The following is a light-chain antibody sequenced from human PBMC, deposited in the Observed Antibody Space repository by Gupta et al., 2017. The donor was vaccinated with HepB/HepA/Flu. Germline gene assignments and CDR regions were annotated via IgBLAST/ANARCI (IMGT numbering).Light chain of an antibody. J-gene: IGKJ5*01. V-gene: IGKV3-11*01. Sequence: EILLTQSPATLSLSPGEGATLSCRANESVSRYIAWYQRKPSQAPRLLIYDASYRATGIAARFSGSGSGTDFTLTISSLEPEDFAVYYCQQPSVWITFGQGTRLEMK. CDR2: DAS. CDR3: QQPSVWIT. CDR1: ESVSRY.